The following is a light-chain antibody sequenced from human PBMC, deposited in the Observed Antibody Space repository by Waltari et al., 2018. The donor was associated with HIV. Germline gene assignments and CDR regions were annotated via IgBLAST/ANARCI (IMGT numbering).Light chain of an antibody. Sequence: IQMTQSPSALSAFVGDTVPITCRASQKINSYLNWYQKKVGEAPRLLVYGASSLQSGVPARFRGSGSGSEYKLTISNLQSEDFASYVCQQSYGAPFTFGPGSTV. CDR1: QKINSY. J-gene: IGKJ3*01. CDR3: QQSYGAPFT. V-gene: IGKV1-39*01. CDR2: GAS.